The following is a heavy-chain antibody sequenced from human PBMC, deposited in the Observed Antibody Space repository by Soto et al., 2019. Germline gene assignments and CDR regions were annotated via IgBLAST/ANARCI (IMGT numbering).Heavy chain of an antibody. J-gene: IGHJ3*02. Sequence: QVQLVESGGGVVQPGRSLRLSCAASGFTFSSYGMHWVRQAPGKGLEWVAVIWYDGSNKYYVDSVKGRFTISRDNSKNTLYLQMNSLRAEDTAVYYCARDSLRGYGEDDIWGQGTMVTVSS. V-gene: IGHV3-33*01. CDR3: ARDSLRGYGEDDI. D-gene: IGHD5-18*01. CDR1: GFTFSSYG. CDR2: IWYDGSNK.